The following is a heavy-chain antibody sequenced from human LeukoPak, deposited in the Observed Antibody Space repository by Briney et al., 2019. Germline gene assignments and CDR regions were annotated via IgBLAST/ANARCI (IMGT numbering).Heavy chain of an antibody. CDR2: IYYGVST. V-gene: IGHV4-59*05. J-gene: IGHJ4*02. CDR1: GGSISTFY. CDR3: ARHGYNYGHFDY. Sequence: TSETLSLTCTVSGGSISTFYWSWVRQPPGKGLEWIGSIYYGVSTYYNPSLKSRVTISVDTSKNQFSLKLSSVIAADTAVYYCARHGYNYGHFDYWGQGTLVTVSS. D-gene: IGHD5-18*01.